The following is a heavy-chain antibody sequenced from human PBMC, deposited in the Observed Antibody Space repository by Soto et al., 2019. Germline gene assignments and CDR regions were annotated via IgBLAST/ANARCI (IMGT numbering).Heavy chain of an antibody. CDR3: AAAREVRYYYSGMDV. V-gene: IGHV1-69*12. Sequence: QVQLVQSGAEVKKPGSSVKVSCKASGGTFSSYAISWVRQAPGQGLEWMGGIISIFCTADYAQKFQGRVTITADESTSTAYMELSSLRSEDTAVYYCAAAREVRYYYSGMDVWGQGTTVTVSS. D-gene: IGHD1-26*01. CDR1: GGTFSSYA. CDR2: IISIFCTA. J-gene: IGHJ6*02.